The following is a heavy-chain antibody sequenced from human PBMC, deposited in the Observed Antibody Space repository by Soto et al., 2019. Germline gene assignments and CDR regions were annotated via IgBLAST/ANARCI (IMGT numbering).Heavy chain of an antibody. CDR3: ARWPDTTYYYYYYMDV. CDR2: ISGSGGNT. D-gene: IGHD1-26*01. V-gene: IGHV3-23*01. CDR1: GFTFRSYA. J-gene: IGHJ6*03. Sequence: EVQLLESGGGLIQPGGSLRLSCAASGFTFRSYAMSWVRQAPGKGLECVSGISGSGGNTYYADSVKGRFTISRDNSKNTLYLQMNSLRAEDTAVYYCARWPDTTYYYYYYMDVWGKGTTVTVSS.